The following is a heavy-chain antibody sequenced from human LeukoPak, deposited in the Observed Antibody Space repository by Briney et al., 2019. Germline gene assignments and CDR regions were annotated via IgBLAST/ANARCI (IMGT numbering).Heavy chain of an antibody. J-gene: IGHJ4*02. D-gene: IGHD6-19*01. V-gene: IGHV1-2*02. CDR3: ARDWGLIAVEVFDY. Sequence: ASVKVSCKASGYTFTGYYMHWVRQAPGQGLEWMGWINPNSGGTNYAQKFQGRVTMTRDTSISTAYMELSRLRSDDTAVYYCARDWGLIAVEVFDYWGQGTLVTVSS. CDR2: INPNSGGT. CDR1: GYTFTGYY.